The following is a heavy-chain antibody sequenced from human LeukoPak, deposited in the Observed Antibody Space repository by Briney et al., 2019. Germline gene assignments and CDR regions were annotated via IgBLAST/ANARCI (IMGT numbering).Heavy chain of an antibody. CDR2: INRNSGGT. V-gene: IGHV1-2*02. CDR1: GYTFTGYY. J-gene: IGHJ4*02. D-gene: IGHD6-6*01. Sequence: GASVKVSCKASGYTFTGYYMHWVRQAPGQGLEWMGWINRNSGGTNYAQKFQGRVTMTRDTSISTAYMELSRLRSDDTAVYYCARVEQLVGFDYWGQGTLVTVSS. CDR3: ARVEQLVGFDY.